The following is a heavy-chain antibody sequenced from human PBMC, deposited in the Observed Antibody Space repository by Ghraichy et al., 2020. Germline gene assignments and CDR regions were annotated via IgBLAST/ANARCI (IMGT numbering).Heavy chain of an antibody. CDR2: IKQDGSED. Sequence: GGSLRLSCATSGFTFRNYWMSWVRQTPEKGLQWVANIKQDGSEDYYVDSVKGRFTISRDNTDNSLYLQMHNLRVEDTAVYYCARDRWVGGRAWYFDFDLWGRGTLVTVSS. CDR1: GFTFRNYW. CDR3: ARDRWVGGRAWYFDFDL. D-gene: IGHD6-19*01. J-gene: IGHJ2*01. V-gene: IGHV3-7*04.